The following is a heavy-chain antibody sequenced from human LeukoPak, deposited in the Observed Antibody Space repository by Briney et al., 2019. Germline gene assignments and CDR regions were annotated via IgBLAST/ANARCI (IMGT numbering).Heavy chain of an antibody. CDR1: GGSISSYY. V-gene: IGHV4-59*08. D-gene: IGHD5-18*01. CDR3: ARLRKTGMAHYYYIMDV. J-gene: IGHJ6*02. CDR2: IYYSGTT. Sequence: SETLSLTCTVSGGSISSYYWTWIRQPPGKGLEWIGYIYYSGTTNYNPSLKSRVTISVDTSKNQFSLKLSSVTAADTAVYYCARLRKTGMAHYYYIMDVWGQGTTVTVSS.